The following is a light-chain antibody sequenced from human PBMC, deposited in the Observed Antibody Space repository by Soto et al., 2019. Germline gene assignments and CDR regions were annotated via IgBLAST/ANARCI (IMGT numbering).Light chain of an antibody. V-gene: IGKV3-15*01. CDR3: QQYNSWPQT. J-gene: IGKJ2*01. CDR1: RSVRHN. CDR2: GTS. Sequence: TQSPATLSVSPGGRATLSCRASRSVRHNLAWFQQKPGQAPSLLISGTSTRATGVPARFDGSGSETEFTLTISSLQSEDCAVYFCQQYNSWPQTFGPGTKLEIK.